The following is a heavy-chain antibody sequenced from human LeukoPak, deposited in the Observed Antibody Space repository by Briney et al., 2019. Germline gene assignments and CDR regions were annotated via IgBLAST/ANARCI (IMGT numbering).Heavy chain of an antibody. CDR2: ISSSSSYI. J-gene: IGHJ4*02. CDR3: ASDFWSGYYTSY. D-gene: IGHD3-3*01. CDR1: GFTFSSYA. Sequence: GGSLRLSCAASGFTFSSYAMHWVRQAPGKGLEWVSSISSSSSYIYYADSVKGRFTISRDNAKNSLYLQMNSLRAEDTAVYYCASDFWSGYYTSYWGQGTLVTVSS. V-gene: IGHV3-21*01.